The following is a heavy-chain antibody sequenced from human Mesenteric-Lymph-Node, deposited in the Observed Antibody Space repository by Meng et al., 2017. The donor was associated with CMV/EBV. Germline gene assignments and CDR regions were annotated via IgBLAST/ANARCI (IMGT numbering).Heavy chain of an antibody. V-gene: IGHV5-51*01. CDR1: GYSFTNYW. J-gene: IGHJ4*02. Sequence: GESLKISCKGSGYSFTNYWIGWVRQMPGKGLEWMGIIYPGDSDTVYSPSFQGQVTISADKSISVTYLQWSSLEASDTAMYYCASSSFGAGRHFDYWGQGTLVTVSS. D-gene: IGHD3-16*01. CDR2: IYPGDSDT. CDR3: ASSSFGAGRHFDY.